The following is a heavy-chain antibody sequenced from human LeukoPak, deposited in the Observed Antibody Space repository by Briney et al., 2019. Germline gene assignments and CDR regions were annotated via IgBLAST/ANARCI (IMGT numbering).Heavy chain of an antibody. Sequence: GGFLRLSCAASGFTFSFYSMNWVRQAPGKGLEWVSSMSGSSGLIYYADSVKGRFPVSRDNAKNSLYLQMNSVRAEDTAVYYCAREFGGSASGAGYWGQGTLVTVSS. J-gene: IGHJ4*02. D-gene: IGHD3-10*01. CDR1: GFTFSFYS. V-gene: IGHV3-21*01. CDR3: AREFGGSASGAGY. CDR2: MSGSSGLI.